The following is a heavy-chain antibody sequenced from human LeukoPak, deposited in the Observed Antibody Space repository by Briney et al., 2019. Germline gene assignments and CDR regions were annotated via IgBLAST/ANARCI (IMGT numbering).Heavy chain of an antibody. CDR2: IWYDGSNK. Sequence: GRSLRLSCVASGFPFSSYGMHWVRQAPGRGLDWVAVIWYDGSNKYYADSMKGRFTISRDNSKNTLYLQMNSLRAEDTGVYYCARAVGPFDYWGQGTLVSVSS. CDR1: GFPFSSYG. V-gene: IGHV3-33*01. D-gene: IGHD1-26*01. J-gene: IGHJ4*02. CDR3: ARAVGPFDY.